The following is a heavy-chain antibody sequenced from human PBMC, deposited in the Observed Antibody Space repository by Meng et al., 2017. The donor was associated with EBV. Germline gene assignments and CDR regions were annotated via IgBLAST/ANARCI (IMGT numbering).Heavy chain of an antibody. D-gene: IGHD5-12*01. Sequence: LGESGGGLVQPWGSLRRSCAASGCTVSSNYMSWVRQAPGKGLEWVSVIYSGGSTYYADSVKGRFTISRDNSKNTLYLQMNSLRAEDTAVYYCAKHRLGPLDYWGQGTLVTVSS. CDR3: AKHRLGPLDY. V-gene: IGHV3-66*04. CDR1: GCTVSSNY. CDR2: IYSGGST. J-gene: IGHJ4*02.